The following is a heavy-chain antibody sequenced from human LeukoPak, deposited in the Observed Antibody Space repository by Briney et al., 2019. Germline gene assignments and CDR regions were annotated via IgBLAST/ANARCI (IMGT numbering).Heavy chain of an antibody. V-gene: IGHV4-34*01. CDR3: ARRVAAADIGY. CDR1: GGSFSGYY. D-gene: IGHD6-13*01. J-gene: IGHJ4*02. Sequence: SETLSLTCAVYGGSFSGYYWSWIRQPPGKGLEWIGEINHSGSTNYNPSFKSRVTISVDTSKNQFSLKLSSVTAADTAVYYCARRVAAADIGYWGQGTLVTVSS. CDR2: INHSGST.